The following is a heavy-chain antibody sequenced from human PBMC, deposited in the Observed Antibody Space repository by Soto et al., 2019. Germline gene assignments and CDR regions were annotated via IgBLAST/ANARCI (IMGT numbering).Heavy chain of an antibody. CDR3: ARGLYSSSWYGPFDY. J-gene: IGHJ4*02. CDR1: GFTFDDYA. V-gene: IGHV3-9*01. D-gene: IGHD6-13*01. CDR2: ISWNSGSI. Sequence: EVQLVESGGGLVQPGRSLRLSCAASGFTFDDYAMHWVRQAPGKGLEWVSGISWNSGSIGYADSVKGRFTISRDNAKNSLYLQMNSLRAGDTAVYYCARGLYSSSWYGPFDYWGQGTLVTVSS.